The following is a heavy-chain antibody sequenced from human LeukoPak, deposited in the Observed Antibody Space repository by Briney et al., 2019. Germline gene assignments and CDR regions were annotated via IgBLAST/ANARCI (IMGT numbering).Heavy chain of an antibody. Sequence: PGGSLRLSCAASGFSFTNYVMNWVRQAPGKGLEWVSSISSSSSSIYYADSVKGRFTISRDNAKNSLSLQMNSLRAEDTAVYYCARRAGAYSHPYDYWGQGTLVTVSS. CDR3: ARRAGAYSHPYDY. CDR1: GFSFTNYV. J-gene: IGHJ4*02. D-gene: IGHD4/OR15-4a*01. V-gene: IGHV3-21*01. CDR2: ISSSSSSI.